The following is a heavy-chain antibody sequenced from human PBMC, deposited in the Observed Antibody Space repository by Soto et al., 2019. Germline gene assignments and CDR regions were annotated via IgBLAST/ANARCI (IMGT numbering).Heavy chain of an antibody. V-gene: IGHV3-21*01. J-gene: IGHJ4*02. CDR1: GVTFSSYS. D-gene: IGHD3-9*01. CDR3: ARDSPPPILTGYYIRTYFDY. CDR2: ISSSSSYI. Sequence: GGSLRLSCAAAGVTFSSYSMNWVRQAPGKGLEWVSSISSSSSYIYYADSVKGRFTISRGNAKNSLYLQMNSLRAEDTAVYYCARDSPPPILTGYYIRTYFDYWGQGTLVTVSS.